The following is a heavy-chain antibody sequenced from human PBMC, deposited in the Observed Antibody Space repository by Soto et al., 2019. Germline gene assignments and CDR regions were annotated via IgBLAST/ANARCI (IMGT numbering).Heavy chain of an antibody. CDR2: IKSKTDGGKT. J-gene: IGHJ4*02. CDR3: TTGSTSTKNY. Sequence: EVQLVESGGGLVKPGGSLRLSCAASGFTFSNAWLSWVRQAPGKGLEWVGRIKSKTDGGKTDYTAPVKGRFTISSDDSKNTLYLQMNSLKTEDTDVYDCTTGSTSTKNYWGQGALVAVSS. V-gene: IGHV3-15*01. CDR1: GFTFSNAW.